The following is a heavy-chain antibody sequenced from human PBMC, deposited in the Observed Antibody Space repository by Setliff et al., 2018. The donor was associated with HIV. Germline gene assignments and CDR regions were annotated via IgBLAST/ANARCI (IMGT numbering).Heavy chain of an antibody. CDR1: DGSISTGSYY. CDR3: ARGRFVGFDY. J-gene: IGHJ4*02. V-gene: IGHV4-61*02. CDR2: IYTSGST. Sequence: SETLSLTCTVADGSISTGSYYWSWVRQPAGKGLEWIGRIYTSGSTNYNPSLKSRVTMSVDTSKNQFSLNLTSVTAADTAVYYCARGRFVGFDYWGQGTLVTVSS. D-gene: IGHD3-16*02.